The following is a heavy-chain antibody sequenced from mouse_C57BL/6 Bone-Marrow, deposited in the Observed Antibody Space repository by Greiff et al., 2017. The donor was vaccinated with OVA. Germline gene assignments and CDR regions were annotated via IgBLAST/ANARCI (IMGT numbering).Heavy chain of an antibody. CDR3: ARSEWRVRRTPAWFAY. J-gene: IGHJ3*01. V-gene: IGHV1-69*01. CDR1: GYTFTSYW. D-gene: IGHD2-14*01. Sequence: VQLQQPGAELVMPGASVKLSCKASGYTFTSYWMHWVKQRPGQGLEWIGEIDPSDSYTNYNQKFKGKSTLTVDKSSSTAYMQLSSLTSEYSAVYYCARSEWRVRRTPAWFAYWGEGTLVTVSA. CDR2: IDPSDSYT.